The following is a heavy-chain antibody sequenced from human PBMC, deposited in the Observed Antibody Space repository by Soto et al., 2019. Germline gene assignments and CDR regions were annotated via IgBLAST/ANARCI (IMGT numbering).Heavy chain of an antibody. CDR3: PREDYDFWNGWSCRWFDP. V-gene: IGHV1-69*06. Sequence: QVQLVQSGAEVKKPGSSVNVSCKASGGTFSSYAISWVRQAPGHGLEWMGGIIRIFGTANYAQKFQGRVTITGDKCTREAYIELGCLRSEATAVYYRPREDYDFWNGWSCRWFDPRGHGTLNAVST. CDR1: GGTFSSYA. D-gene: IGHD3-3*01. CDR2: IIRIFGTA. J-gene: IGHJ5*02.